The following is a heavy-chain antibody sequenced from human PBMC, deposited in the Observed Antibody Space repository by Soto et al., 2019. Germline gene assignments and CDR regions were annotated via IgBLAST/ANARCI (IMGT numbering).Heavy chain of an antibody. CDR2: IYWDDDK. J-gene: IGHJ4*02. CDR1: GFSLSTSGVG. V-gene: IGHV2-5*02. D-gene: IGHD2-21*01. CDR3: ALVFWRGINHYFDY. Sequence: QITLKESGPTLVKPTQTLTLTCTFSGFSLSTSGVGVGWIRQPPGKALEWLAVIYWDDDKRYSPSLKSRLTITKDTSKNQVVLTMTNVDPVDTATYYCALVFWRGINHYFDYWGQGSLVTVSS.